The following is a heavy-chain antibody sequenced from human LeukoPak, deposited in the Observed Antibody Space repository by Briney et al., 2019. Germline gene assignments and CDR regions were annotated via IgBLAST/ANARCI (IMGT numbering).Heavy chain of an antibody. D-gene: IGHD2-15*01. J-gene: IGHJ2*01. Sequence: SETLSLTCTASGYSIAHGFFWAWIRQPPGGGLEWIGSLYHSGTTYYNTSLKSRISTSVDTSKNQFSLKLRLVTAADTAVYYCARVEVPRDINDWYFDLWGRGTLVTVSS. V-gene: IGHV4-38-2*02. CDR3: ARVEVPRDINDWYFDL. CDR2: LYHSGTT. CDR1: GYSIAHGFF.